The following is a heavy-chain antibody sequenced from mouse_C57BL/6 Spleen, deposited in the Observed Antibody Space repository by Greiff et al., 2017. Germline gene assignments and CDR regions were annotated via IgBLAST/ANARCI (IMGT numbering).Heavy chain of an antibody. V-gene: IGHV1-26*01. D-gene: IGHD2-1*01. CDR1: GYTFTDYY. CDR3: ASAGNYFAY. Sequence: EVQLQQSGPELVKPGASVKISCKASGYTFTDYYMNWVKQSHGKSLEWIGDINPNNGGTSYNQKFKGKATLTVDKSSSTAYMELRSLTSEDSAVYYCASAGNYFAYWGQGTLVTVSA. CDR2: INPNNGGT. J-gene: IGHJ3*01.